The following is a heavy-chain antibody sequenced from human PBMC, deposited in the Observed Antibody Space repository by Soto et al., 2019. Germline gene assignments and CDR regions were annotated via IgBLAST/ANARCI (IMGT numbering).Heavy chain of an antibody. D-gene: IGHD3-3*02. CDR2: VSGSGSGT. Sequence: QLLQSGGGLVQSGGSLRLSCEASGFTFSTYPMTWVRKAPGKGLEWVSGVSGSGSGTYYADSVKGRFTISRDNSKNTLYLQMNSLRPEDTAVYYCTKEVRHHFSYYFDNWGQGTLVTVSS. CDR1: GFTFSTYP. J-gene: IGHJ4*02. V-gene: IGHV3-23*01. CDR3: TKEVRHHFSYYFDN.